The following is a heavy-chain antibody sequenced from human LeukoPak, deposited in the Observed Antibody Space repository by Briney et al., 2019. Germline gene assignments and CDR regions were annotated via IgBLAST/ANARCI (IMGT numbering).Heavy chain of an antibody. V-gene: IGHV4-34*01. D-gene: IGHD1-1*01. CDR2: ISHTGLT. CDR1: GGDFSGLY. Sequence: ETLSPPFPVYGGDFSGLYWALIRQTPRKGLEWIGEISHTGLTGSNPSLKSRVTIFVDSSKKQFSLRMSSVTAADTGIYYCARVPDITGRPCDTWGPGTRVTVSS. J-gene: IGHJ5*02. CDR3: ARVPDITGRPCDT.